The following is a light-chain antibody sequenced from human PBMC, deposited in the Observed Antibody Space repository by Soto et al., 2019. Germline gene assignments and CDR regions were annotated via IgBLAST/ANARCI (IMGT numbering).Light chain of an antibody. CDR2: GAS. CDR3: QQYSSSAT. J-gene: IGKJ1*01. CDR1: QDISPW. V-gene: IGKV1-5*01. Sequence: DIQMTQSHSTLSASVGDTVTIACRASQDISPWLAWYQQKPGKAPKILIYGASSLEGGVPSRFSGSGSGTDFTLTISSLQPDDFATYYCQQYSSSATLGQGTKVDIK.